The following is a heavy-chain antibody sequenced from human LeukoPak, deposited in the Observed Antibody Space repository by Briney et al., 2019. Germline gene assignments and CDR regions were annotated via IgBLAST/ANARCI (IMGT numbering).Heavy chain of an antibody. CDR3: AREISSSWPVSLGGYYYGMDV. Sequence: GGSLRLSCAASGFTFSSYSMNWVRQAPGKGLEWVSSISSSSSYIYYADSMKGRFTISRDNAKNSLYLQMNSLRAEDTAVYYCAREISSSWPVSLGGYYYGMDVWGQGTTVTVSS. CDR2: ISSSSSYI. D-gene: IGHD6-13*01. CDR1: GFTFSSYS. V-gene: IGHV3-21*01. J-gene: IGHJ6*02.